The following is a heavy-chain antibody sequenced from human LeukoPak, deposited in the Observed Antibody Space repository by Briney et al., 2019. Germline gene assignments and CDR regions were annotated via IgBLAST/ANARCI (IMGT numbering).Heavy chain of an antibody. CDR1: GGTFSSYA. V-gene: IGHV1-69*05. Sequence: GASVKVSCKASGGTFSSYAISWVRQAPGQGLEWMGGIIPIFGTANYAQNVQGRVTMTTDASTRTAYIELRNLRSDDTAMYYCARDPSNSSGYHAHFDSWGQGTLVTVSS. CDR2: IIPIFGTA. D-gene: IGHD3-22*01. J-gene: IGHJ4*02. CDR3: ARDPSNSSGYHAHFDS.